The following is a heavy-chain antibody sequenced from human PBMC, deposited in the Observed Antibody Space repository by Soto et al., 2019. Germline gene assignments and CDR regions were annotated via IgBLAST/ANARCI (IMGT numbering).Heavy chain of an antibody. Sequence: QVQLVESGGGVVQPGRSLRLSCATSRITFSSYTFHWVRQAPGKGLEWVAVISKDGSNEHYADSVRGRFTISRDNSKNTLYLQMNSLRAEDTAVYYCASGGLEWLPKRYYYGMDIWGQGTTVTVS. CDR2: ISKDGSNE. CDR1: RITFSSYT. J-gene: IGHJ6*02. D-gene: IGHD3-3*01. CDR3: ASGGLEWLPKRYYYGMDI. V-gene: IGHV3-30*04.